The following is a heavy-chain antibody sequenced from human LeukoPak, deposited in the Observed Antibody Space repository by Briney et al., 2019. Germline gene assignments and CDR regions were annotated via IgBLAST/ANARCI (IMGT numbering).Heavy chain of an antibody. CDR2: ISSSSSYI. V-gene: IGHV3-21*01. D-gene: IGHD6-13*01. J-gene: IGHJ4*02. Sequence: GGSLRLSCAASGFTFSSYSMNWVRQAPGKGLEWVSHISSSSSYIYYADSVKGRFTISRDNAKNSLYLQMNSLRAEDTAVYYCARDSSSWYFDYWGQGTLVTVSS. CDR1: GFTFSSYS. CDR3: ARDSSSWYFDY.